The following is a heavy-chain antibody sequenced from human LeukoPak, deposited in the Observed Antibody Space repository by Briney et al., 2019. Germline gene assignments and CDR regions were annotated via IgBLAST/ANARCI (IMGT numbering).Heavy chain of an antibody. J-gene: IGHJ3*02. D-gene: IGHD5-24*01. Sequence: ASVKVSCKASGFTFTNYNMHWVRQAPGQRLEGMGIINPSGGNTNYAQNFQGRVTMTRDTSTSTVYMELSSLRSEDTAVYYCARVRDGYNDAYDIWGQGTMVTVPS. CDR1: GFTFTNYN. CDR3: ARVRDGYNDAYDI. V-gene: IGHV1-46*01. CDR2: INPSGGNT.